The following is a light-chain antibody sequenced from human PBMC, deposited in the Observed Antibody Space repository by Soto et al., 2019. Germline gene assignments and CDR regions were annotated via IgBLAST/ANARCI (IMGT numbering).Light chain of an antibody. CDR1: SSEVGGYNY. CDR2: DVS. V-gene: IGLV2-14*01. CDR3: SSYTSSSTLHV. Sequence: QSALTQPASVSGSPGQSITISCTGTSSEVGGYNYVSWYQQHPGKAPKLMIYDVSNRPSGVSNRFSGSKSGNTASLTISGLQAEDEADYYCSSYTSSSTLHVFGTGTKVTVL. J-gene: IGLJ1*01.